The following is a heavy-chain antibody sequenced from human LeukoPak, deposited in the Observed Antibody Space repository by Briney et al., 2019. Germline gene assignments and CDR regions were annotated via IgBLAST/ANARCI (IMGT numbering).Heavy chain of an antibody. Sequence: ASVKVSCKASGYTFTGYYMHWVRQAPGQGLEWMGWINPNSGGTNYAQKFQGRVTMTRDTSISTAYMELSRLRSDDTAVYYCARAEGSGSYYGAWYYYYYMDVWGKGTTVTVSS. V-gene: IGHV1-2*02. CDR3: ARAEGSGSYYGAWYYYYYMDV. D-gene: IGHD3-10*01. CDR2: INPNSGGT. CDR1: GYTFTGYY. J-gene: IGHJ6*03.